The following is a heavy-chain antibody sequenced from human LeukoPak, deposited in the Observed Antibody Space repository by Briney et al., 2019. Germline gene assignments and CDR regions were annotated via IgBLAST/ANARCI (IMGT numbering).Heavy chain of an antibody. CDR1: GFTFGDYV. V-gene: IGHV3-49*04. CDR3: TRAGVTTNWFDP. J-gene: IGHJ5*02. D-gene: IGHD2-8*01. CDR2: IRSKGYGRTT. Sequence: GVSLRLSCTASGFTFGDYVMNWVRQAPGKGLEWVGFIRSKGYGRTTEYAASVKGRLMISRDDSKSIAYLQMNSLKTEDTAVYFCTRAGVTTNWFDPWGQGTLVTVSS.